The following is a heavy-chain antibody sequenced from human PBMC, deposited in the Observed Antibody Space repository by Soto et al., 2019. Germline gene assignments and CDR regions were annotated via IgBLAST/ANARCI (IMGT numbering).Heavy chain of an antibody. D-gene: IGHD6-19*01. CDR2: ISSDGTDV. J-gene: IGHJ4*02. CDR3: ARDQTVPGPSTLGS. Sequence: EVQLVESGGGLVQPGGSLRLSCAASGFTLSSYWMHWVRQAPGRELMWVSRISSDGTDVLHADSVKGRFTISRDNARNTVYLQMNSLRAEDTAVYFCARDQTVPGPSTLGSWGQGTLVAVSS. CDR1: GFTLSSYW. V-gene: IGHV3-74*01.